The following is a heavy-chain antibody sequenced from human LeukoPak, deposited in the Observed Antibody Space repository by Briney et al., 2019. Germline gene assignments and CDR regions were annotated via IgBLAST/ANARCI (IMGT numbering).Heavy chain of an antibody. CDR2: IIPILGIA. D-gene: IGHD6-19*01. CDR3: ARGRSSGCLGY. Sequence: SVKVSCKASGGTFSSYAISWVRQAPGQGLEWMGRIIPILGIANYAQKFQGRVTITADESTSTAYMELSSLRSEDTAVYYCARGRSSGCLGYWGQGTLVTVSS. J-gene: IGHJ4*02. CDR1: GGTFSSYA. V-gene: IGHV1-69*04.